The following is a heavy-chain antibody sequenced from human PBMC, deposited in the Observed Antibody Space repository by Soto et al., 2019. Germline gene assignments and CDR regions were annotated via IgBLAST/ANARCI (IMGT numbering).Heavy chain of an antibody. D-gene: IGHD4-17*01. CDR1: GFTFSTYG. CDR3: AKLAGYGDYPTADY. CDR2: ISYDGSNK. Sequence: QVQLVESGGGVVQPGRSLRLSCAASGFTFSTYGMHWVRQAPGKGLEWVAVISYDGSNKYYADSVKGRFTISRDNSKNTLYLQMNSLRVEDTAVYYCAKLAGYGDYPTADYWGQGTLVTVSS. J-gene: IGHJ4*02. V-gene: IGHV3-30*18.